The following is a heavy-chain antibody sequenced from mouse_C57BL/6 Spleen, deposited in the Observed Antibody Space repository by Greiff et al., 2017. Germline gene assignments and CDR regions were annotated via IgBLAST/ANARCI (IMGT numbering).Heavy chain of an antibody. V-gene: IGHV1-82*01. J-gene: IGHJ1*03. CDR3: ARTWYFDV. CDR1: GYAFSSSW. CDR2: IYPGDGDT. Sequence: QVQLQQSGPVLVKPGASVKISCKASGYAFSSSWMNWVKQRPGKGLEWIGRIYPGDGDTNYNGKFKGKATLTADKSSSTAYMQISSLTSEDSAVYFCARTWYFDVWGTGTTATVSS.